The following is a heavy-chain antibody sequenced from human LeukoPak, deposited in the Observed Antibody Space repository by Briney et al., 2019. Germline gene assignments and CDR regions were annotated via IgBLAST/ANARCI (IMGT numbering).Heavy chain of an antibody. V-gene: IGHV4-39*01. CDR2: IYYSGST. J-gene: IGHJ4*02. D-gene: IGHD3/OR15-3a*01. Sequence: SETLSLTCIVSGVSISSSYYYWGWIRQPPGKGLEWIGSIYYSGSTYYNSSLKSQVSISIDTSKNQFSLRLTSVTAADTAVYYCARQTGSGLFILPGGQGTLVTVSS. CDR1: GVSISSSYYY. CDR3: ARQTGSGLFILP.